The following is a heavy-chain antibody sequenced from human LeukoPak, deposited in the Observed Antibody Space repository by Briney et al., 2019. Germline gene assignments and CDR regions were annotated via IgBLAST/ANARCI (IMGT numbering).Heavy chain of an antibody. V-gene: IGHV4-61*01. CDR3: ARGHYDILTGYEYNWFDP. CDR2: IYYSGST. J-gene: IGHJ5*02. D-gene: IGHD3-9*01. CDR1: GGSISSSSYY. Sequence: PSETLSLTCTVSGGSISSSSYYWSWIRQPPGKGLEWIGYIYYSGSTNYNPSLKSRVTISVDTSKNQFSLKLSSVTAADTAVYYCARGHYDILTGYEYNWFDPWGQGTLVTVSS.